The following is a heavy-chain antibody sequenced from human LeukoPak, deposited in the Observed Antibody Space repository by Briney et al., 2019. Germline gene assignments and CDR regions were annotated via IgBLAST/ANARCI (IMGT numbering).Heavy chain of an antibody. D-gene: IGHD6-19*01. V-gene: IGHV4-34*01. J-gene: IGHJ5*02. CDR2: INHSGST. Sequence: SEALSLTCAVYGGSFSGYYWSWIRQPPGKGLEWIGEINHSGSTNYNPSLKSRATISVDTSKNQFSLKLSSVTAADTAVYYCARGQWLVRSWFDPWGQGTLVTVSS. CDR1: GGSFSGYY. CDR3: ARGQWLVRSWFDP.